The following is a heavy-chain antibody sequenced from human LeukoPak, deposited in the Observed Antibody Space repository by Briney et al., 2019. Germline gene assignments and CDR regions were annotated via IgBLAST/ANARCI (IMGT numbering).Heavy chain of an antibody. J-gene: IGHJ4*02. CDR1: GYTFTSYY. D-gene: IGHD3-22*01. CDR2: INPSGGST. CDR3: ARAYYYDSSGYYNFDY. Sequence: ASVKVSCKASGYTFTSYYMHWVRQAPGQGLEWMGIINPSGGSTSYAQKFQGRVTMTRDTSTSTVYMELSSLRSEGTAVYYCARAYYYDSSGYYNFDYWGQGTLVTVSS. V-gene: IGHV1-46*03.